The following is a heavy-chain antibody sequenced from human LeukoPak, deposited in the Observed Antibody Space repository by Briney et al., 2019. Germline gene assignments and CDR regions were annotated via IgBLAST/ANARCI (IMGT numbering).Heavy chain of an antibody. Sequence: ASVKVSCMASGYTFTSYYMHWVRQAPGQGLEWMGIINPSGGSTSYAQKLQGRVTMTTDTSTSTAYMELRSLRSDDTAVYYCARDWAPLSGNYYDAWFDPWGQGTLVTVSS. CDR2: INPSGGST. CDR1: GYTFTSYY. CDR3: ARDWAPLSGNYYDAWFDP. D-gene: IGHD1-26*01. V-gene: IGHV1-46*01. J-gene: IGHJ5*02.